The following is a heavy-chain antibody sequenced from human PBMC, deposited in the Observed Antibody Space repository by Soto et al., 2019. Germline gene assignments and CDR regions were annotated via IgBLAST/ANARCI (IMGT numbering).Heavy chain of an antibody. Sequence: EVQLVESGGGLVKPGGSLRLSCAASGFTFSSYSMNWVRQAPGKGLEWVSSISSSSSYIYYADSVKGRFTISRDNAKNSLYPEMNSLRAEDTAVYYCARDGAGTTPNWFDPWGQGTLVTVSS. CDR2: ISSSSSYI. J-gene: IGHJ5*02. CDR3: ARDGAGTTPNWFDP. D-gene: IGHD1-7*01. V-gene: IGHV3-21*01. CDR1: GFTFSSYS.